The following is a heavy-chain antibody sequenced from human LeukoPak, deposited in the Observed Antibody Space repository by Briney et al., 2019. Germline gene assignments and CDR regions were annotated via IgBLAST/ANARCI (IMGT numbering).Heavy chain of an antibody. V-gene: IGHV4-30-2*01. D-gene: IGHD3-22*01. CDR1: GGSISSGGYS. CDR2: IYHSGST. J-gene: IGHJ4*02. CDR3: ARSPRSWLSPYYFDY. Sequence: PSETLSLTCTVSGGSISSGGYSWSWIRQPPEKGLEWIGYIYHSGSTYYNPSLKSRVTISVDRSKNQFSLKLSSVTAADTAVYYCARSPRSWLSPYYFDYWGQGTLVTVSS.